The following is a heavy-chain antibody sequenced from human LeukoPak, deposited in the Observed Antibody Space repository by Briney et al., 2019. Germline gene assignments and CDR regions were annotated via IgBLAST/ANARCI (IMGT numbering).Heavy chain of an antibody. CDR1: GYTFTGYY. CDR2: INPNSGGT. CDR3: ARLWCSGGSCYFHYYGMDV. D-gene: IGHD2-15*01. J-gene: IGHJ6*02. V-gene: IGHV1-2*02. Sequence: GASVKVSCKASGYTFTGYYMHWVRQAPGQGLEWMGWINPNSGGTNYAQKFQGRVTMTRDTSISIAYMELSRLRSDDTAVYYCARLWCSGGSCYFHYYGMDVWGQGTTVTVSS.